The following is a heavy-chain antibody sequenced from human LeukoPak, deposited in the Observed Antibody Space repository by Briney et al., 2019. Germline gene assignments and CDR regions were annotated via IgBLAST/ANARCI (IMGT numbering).Heavy chain of an antibody. Sequence: GRSLRLSCAASGFTFDDYAMHWVRQAPGKGLEWVSGISWNSGSIGYADSVKGRFTISRDNAKNSLYLQMNSLRAEDTAVYYCARVKRLVAGSYYFDYWGQGTLVTVSS. CDR2: ISWNSGSI. J-gene: IGHJ4*02. CDR3: ARVKRLVAGSYYFDY. D-gene: IGHD6-19*01. V-gene: IGHV3-9*01. CDR1: GFTFDDYA.